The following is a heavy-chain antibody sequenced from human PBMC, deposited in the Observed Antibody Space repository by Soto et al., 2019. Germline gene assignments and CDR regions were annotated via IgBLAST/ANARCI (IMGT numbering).Heavy chain of an antibody. D-gene: IGHD2-2*01. J-gene: IGHJ6*02. Sequence: GGSLRLSCAASGFTFSSYGMHWVRQAPGKGLEWVAVISYDGSNKYYADSVKGRFTISRDNPKNTLYLQMNSLRAEDTAVYYCAKDKAYCSSTSRYLRWVNYYYYYGMDVWGQGTTVTVSS. CDR3: AKDKAYCSSTSRYLRWVNYYYYYGMDV. V-gene: IGHV3-30*18. CDR1: GFTFSSYG. CDR2: ISYDGSNK.